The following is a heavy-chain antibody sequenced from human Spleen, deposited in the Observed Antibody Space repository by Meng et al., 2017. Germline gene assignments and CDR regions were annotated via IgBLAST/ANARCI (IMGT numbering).Heavy chain of an antibody. Sequence: GESLKISCAASGFTFRSYWMHWVRQAPGKGLMWVSRINSDGSSITHADSVKGRFTISRDNSKSSLYLQMNSLRTEGTALYYCANEAYWGQGTLVTVSS. V-gene: IGHV3-74*01. J-gene: IGHJ4*02. CDR3: ANEAY. CDR1: GFTFRSYW. CDR2: INSDGSSI.